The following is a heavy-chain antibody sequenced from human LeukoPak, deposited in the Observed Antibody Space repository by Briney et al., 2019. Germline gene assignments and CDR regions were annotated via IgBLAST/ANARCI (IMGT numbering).Heavy chain of an antibody. J-gene: IGHJ6*03. CDR1: GFTFSDSA. Sequence: GGSLRLSCAASGFTFSDSAMHWVRQASGKGLEWVGRIRSKANSYATAYAASVKGRFTISRDDSKNTAYLQMNSLKTEDTAVYYCTRHVSADYGDYVGYYYYYMDVWSKGTTVTVSS. V-gene: IGHV3-73*01. CDR3: TRHVSADYGDYVGYYYYYMDV. CDR2: IRSKANSYAT. D-gene: IGHD4-17*01.